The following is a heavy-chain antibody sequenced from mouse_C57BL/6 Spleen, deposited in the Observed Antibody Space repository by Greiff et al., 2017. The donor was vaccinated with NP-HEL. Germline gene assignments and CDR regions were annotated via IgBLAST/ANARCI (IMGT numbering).Heavy chain of an antibody. CDR2: IYPGSGST. V-gene: IGHV1-55*01. CDR1: GYTFNSYW. J-gene: IGHJ2*01. Sequence: QVQLQQPGAELVKPGASVKMSCKASGYTFNSYWITWVKQRPGQGLEWIGDIYPGSGSTNYNEKFKSKATLTVDTSSSTAYMQLSSLTSEDSAVYYCARAGQFITTVVEGFDYWGQGTTLRVSS. CDR3: ARAGQFITTVVEGFDY. D-gene: IGHD1-1*01.